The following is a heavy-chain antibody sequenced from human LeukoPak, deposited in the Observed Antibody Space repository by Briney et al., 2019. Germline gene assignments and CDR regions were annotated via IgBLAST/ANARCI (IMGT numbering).Heavy chain of an antibody. CDR3: ARDREWFGLYYYYYMDV. Sequence: PGGSLRLSCAASGFTFSSYWMSWVRQAPGKGLEWVANIKQDGSEKYYVDSVKGRFTISRDNAKNSLYLQMNSLRAEDTAVYYCARDREWFGLYYYYYMDVWGKGTTVTISS. CDR1: GFTFSSYW. CDR2: IKQDGSEK. D-gene: IGHD3-10*01. J-gene: IGHJ6*03. V-gene: IGHV3-7*01.